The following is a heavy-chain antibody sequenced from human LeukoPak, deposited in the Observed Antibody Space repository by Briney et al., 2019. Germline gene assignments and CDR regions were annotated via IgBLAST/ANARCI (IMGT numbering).Heavy chain of an antibody. CDR2: INPNSGGT. CDR1: GYTFTGYY. J-gene: IGHJ4*02. D-gene: IGHD1-1*01. CDR3: ARVQRPGTTLTPFDY. V-gene: IGHV1-2*02. Sequence: ASVKVSCKASGYTFTGYYMHWVRQAPGQGLEWMGWINPNSGGTNYAQKFQGRVTMTRDTSISTAYMELSRLRSDDTAVYYCARVQRPGTTLTPFDYWGQGTLVTVSS.